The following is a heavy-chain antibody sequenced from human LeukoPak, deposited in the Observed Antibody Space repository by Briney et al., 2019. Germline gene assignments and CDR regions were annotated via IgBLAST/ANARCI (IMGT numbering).Heavy chain of an antibody. CDR2: ISGDGGST. D-gene: IGHD2-8*01. Sequence: PGGSLRLSCAASGFTFDDYAMHWVRQAPGKGLEWVSLISGDGGSTYYADSVKGRFTISRDNSKNSLYLQMNSLRTEDTALYYCAKDVKDIVLMVYAIGLDYWGQGTLVTVSS. CDR3: AKDVKDIVLMVYAIGLDY. CDR1: GFTFDDYA. J-gene: IGHJ4*02. V-gene: IGHV3-43*02.